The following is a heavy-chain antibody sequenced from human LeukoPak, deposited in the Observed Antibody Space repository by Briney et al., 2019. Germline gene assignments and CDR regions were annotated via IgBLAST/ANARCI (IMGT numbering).Heavy chain of an antibody. CDR3: ARRAYNWGAFDI. D-gene: IGHD5-24*01. CDR2: LSPSGADT. J-gene: IGHJ3*02. CDR1: GFTFTNYA. V-gene: IGHV3-23*01. Sequence: GGSLRLSCAASGFTFTNYAMNWVRQAPGKGLEWVSTLSPSGADTYYADSVKGRFTISRDISKNTLHLQMNSLRAEDTAVYYCARRAYNWGAFDIWGQGTMVTVSS.